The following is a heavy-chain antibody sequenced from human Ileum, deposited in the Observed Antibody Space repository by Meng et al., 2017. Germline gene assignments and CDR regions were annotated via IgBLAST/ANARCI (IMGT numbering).Heavy chain of an antibody. Sequence: SGPTLVKPTQTLTLICTFSGFSLRTSGVGVGWIRQPPGKALECLALIYWDDDKRYNPSLKNRLTITKDTSKNQVVLTMTNMDPVDTATYYCAHRLAYSSNYNVGWFDPWGQGTLVTVSS. CDR1: GFSLRTSGVG. CDR3: AHRLAYSSNYNVGWFDP. D-gene: IGHD6-13*01. V-gene: IGHV2-5*02. CDR2: IYWDDDK. J-gene: IGHJ5*02.